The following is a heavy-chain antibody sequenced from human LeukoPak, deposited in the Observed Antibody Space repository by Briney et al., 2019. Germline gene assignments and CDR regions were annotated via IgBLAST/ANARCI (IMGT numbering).Heavy chain of an antibody. CDR1: GFTFSTFA. CDR2: ISYDGSNK. V-gene: IGHV3-30*01. J-gene: IGHJ4*02. Sequence: GGSLRLSCAASGFTFSTFAMHWVRQAPGKGLEWVALISYDGSNKYYADSVKGRFTISRDNSKNTPYLQMNSLRAEDTAVYFCARDLGYYYRSGYSDYWGQGTLVTVSS. D-gene: IGHD3-22*01. CDR3: ARDLGYYYRSGYSDY.